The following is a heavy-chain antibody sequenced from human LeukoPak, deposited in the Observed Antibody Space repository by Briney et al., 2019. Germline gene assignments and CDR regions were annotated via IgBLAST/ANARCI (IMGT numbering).Heavy chain of an antibody. CDR3: AKVSLRYFDWSSNFDY. J-gene: IGHJ4*02. V-gene: IGHV3-23*01. CDR1: GFTFSSYG. D-gene: IGHD3-9*01. CDR2: ISVSGGST. Sequence: PGGSLRLSCAASGFTFSSYGMSWVRQAPGKGLEWVSAISVSGGSTYHADSVKGRFTISRDNSKNTLYLQMNSLRAEDTAVYYCAKVSLRYFDWSSNFDYWGQGTLVTVSS.